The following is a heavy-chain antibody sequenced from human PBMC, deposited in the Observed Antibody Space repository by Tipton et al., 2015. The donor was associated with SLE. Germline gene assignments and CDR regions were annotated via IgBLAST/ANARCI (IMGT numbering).Heavy chain of an antibody. CDR1: GGSISSYY. CDR3: AREGDSSGWFTGDAFEI. CDR2: IYYSGST. J-gene: IGHJ3*02. Sequence: LRLSCTVSGGSISSYYWSWIRQPPGKGLEWIGYIYYSGSTNYNPSLKSRVTISVDTSKNQFSLKLSSVTAADTAVYYCAREGDSSGWFTGDAFEIWGQGTMVTVSS. D-gene: IGHD6-19*01. V-gene: IGHV4-59*01.